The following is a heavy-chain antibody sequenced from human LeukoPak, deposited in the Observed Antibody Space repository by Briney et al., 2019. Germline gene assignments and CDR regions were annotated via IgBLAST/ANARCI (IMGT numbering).Heavy chain of an antibody. D-gene: IGHD5-12*01. J-gene: IGHJ4*02. V-gene: IGHV4-34*01. CDR3: ARGLGGSSFFN. CDR2: INHSGST. CDR1: GGSFSGYY. Sequence: PSETLSLTCAVYGGSFSGYYWSWIRQPPGKGLEWIGEINHSGSTNYNPSLKSRVTISVDTSKNQFSLKLSSVTAADTAVYYCARGLGGSSFFNWGQGTLVTVSS.